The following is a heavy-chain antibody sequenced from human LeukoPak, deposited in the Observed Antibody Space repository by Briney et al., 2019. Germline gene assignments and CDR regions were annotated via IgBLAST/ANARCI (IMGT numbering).Heavy chain of an antibody. CDR2: ISWNSGSI. J-gene: IGHJ2*01. Sequence: PGRSLRLSCAASGFTFDDYAVHWVRQAPGKGLEWVSGISWNSGSIGYADSVKGRFTISRDNAKNSLYLQVNSLSAEDTAFYYCAKAQSSGYRYCYFDLWGRGTLVTVSS. CDR1: GFTFDDYA. V-gene: IGHV3-9*01. CDR3: AKAQSSGYRYCYFDL. D-gene: IGHD3-22*01.